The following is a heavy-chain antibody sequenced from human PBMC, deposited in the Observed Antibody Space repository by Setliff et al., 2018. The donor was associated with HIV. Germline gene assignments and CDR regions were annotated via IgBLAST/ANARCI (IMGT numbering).Heavy chain of an antibody. CDR3: ASGWVRQSRTFGGVSALPPFDY. V-gene: IGHV4-31*03. Sequence: PSETLSLTCTVSGGSISSSDFYWSWIRQHPGKGLEYIGYIHYSGSTHYSPSLKSRLIMSIDTSESQFSLRLSSVSAADTAVYYCASGWVRQSRTFGGVSALPPFDYWGQGALVTVPQ. CDR1: GGSISSSDFY. CDR2: IHYSGST. D-gene: IGHD3-16*02. J-gene: IGHJ4*02.